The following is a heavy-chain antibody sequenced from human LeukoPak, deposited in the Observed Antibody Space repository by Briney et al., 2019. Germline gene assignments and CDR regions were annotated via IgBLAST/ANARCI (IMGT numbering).Heavy chain of an antibody. CDR2: ISTTGGST. V-gene: IGHV3-23*01. J-gene: IGHJ4*02. Sequence: GGSLRLSCAASGFTFSAYAMSWVRQAPGKGLEWVSVISTTGGSTYYADSVKGRLTISRDNFKNTLYLQMNSLRAEDTAVYYCARARDGYRTDYFDYWGQGTLVTVSS. CDR1: GFTFSAYA. CDR3: ARARDGYRTDYFDY. D-gene: IGHD5-24*01.